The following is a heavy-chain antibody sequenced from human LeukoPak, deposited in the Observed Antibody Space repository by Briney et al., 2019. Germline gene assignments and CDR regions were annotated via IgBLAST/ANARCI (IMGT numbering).Heavy chain of an antibody. D-gene: IGHD2-2*01. CDR1: GYSISSGYY. CDR2: IYHSGST. V-gene: IGHV4-38-2*02. J-gene: IGHJ6*03. CDR3: ARDRAAVVYYYYTDV. Sequence: SETLSLTCTVSGYSISSGYYWGWIRQPPGKGLEWIGSIYHSGSTYYNPSLKSRVTISVDTSKNQFSLKLSSVTAADTAVYYCARDRAAVVYYYYTDVWGKGTTVTVSS.